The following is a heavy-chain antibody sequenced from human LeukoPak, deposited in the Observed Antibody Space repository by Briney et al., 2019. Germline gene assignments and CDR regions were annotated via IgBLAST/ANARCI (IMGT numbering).Heavy chain of an antibody. CDR1: GFTFSSSW. CDR3: ARDSPTTVVAPDY. V-gene: IGHV3-7*03. Sequence: GGSLRLSCAASGFTFSSSWMDWVRQAPGKGLEWVANIKEDGSLTFYVDSVKGRFTISRDNAKNSLYLQMNSLRVDDTAVYYCARDSPTTVVAPDYWGQGTLVTVSS. D-gene: IGHD4-23*01. J-gene: IGHJ4*02. CDR2: IKEDGSLT.